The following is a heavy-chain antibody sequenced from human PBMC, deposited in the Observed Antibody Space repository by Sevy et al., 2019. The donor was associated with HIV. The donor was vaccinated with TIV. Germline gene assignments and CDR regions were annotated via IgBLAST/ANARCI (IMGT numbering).Heavy chain of an antibody. CDR3: AVTKDHFDSSGSPFDY. CDR2: FDPEDGET. CDR1: GYTLSKFS. Sequence: ASVKVSCKVSGYTLSKFSMHWVRQAPAKGLEWMGSFDPEDGETIYAQNFQGRITMTEDTSTDTAYMELSSLRSEDTAVFYCAVTKDHFDSSGSPFDYWGQGTLVTVSS. V-gene: IGHV1-24*01. D-gene: IGHD3-22*01. J-gene: IGHJ4*02.